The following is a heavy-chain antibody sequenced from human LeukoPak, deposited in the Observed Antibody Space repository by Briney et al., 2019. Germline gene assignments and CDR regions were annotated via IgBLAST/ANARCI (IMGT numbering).Heavy chain of an antibody. CDR1: GFTFSSYG. V-gene: IGHV3-48*01. D-gene: IGHD3-9*01. J-gene: IGHJ4*02. CDR2: ISSSSSTI. CDR3: ARGSDLRYFDWLPHAFDI. Sequence: QAGGSLRLSCAASGFTFSSYGMTWVRQAPGKGLEWVSYISSSSSTIYYADSVKGRFTISRDNAKNSLYLQLNSLRAEDTAVYYCARGSDLRYFDWLPHAFDIWGQGTLVTVSS.